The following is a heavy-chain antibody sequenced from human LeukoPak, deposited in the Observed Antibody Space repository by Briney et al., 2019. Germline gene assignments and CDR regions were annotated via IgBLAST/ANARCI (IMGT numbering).Heavy chain of an antibody. D-gene: IGHD3-10*01. CDR3: AKGSGRLRGVIIPNWFHP. J-gene: IGHJ5*02. CDR2: ISGSGGST. Sequence: GGSLRLSCAASGFTFSSYAMSWVRQAPGKGLEWVSAISGSGGSTYYADSVKGRFTISRDNSKNTLYLQMNSLRAEDTAVYYCAKGSGRLRGVIIPNWFHPWGQGTLVTVSS. V-gene: IGHV3-23*01. CDR1: GFTFSSYA.